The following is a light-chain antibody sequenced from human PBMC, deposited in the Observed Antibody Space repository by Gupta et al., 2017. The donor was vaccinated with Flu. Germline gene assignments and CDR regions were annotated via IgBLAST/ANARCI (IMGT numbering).Light chain of an antibody. CDR2: TAS. V-gene: IGKV1-9*01. Sequence: GDTVAITCRASQAISSHLAWYQQRPGQAPKLLIHTASTLQEGVPSRFSGSGSGAEFTLTISSLQPEDFATYYCQQRNGYPITFGQGTRLEIK. CDR1: QAISSH. CDR3: QQRNGYPIT. J-gene: IGKJ5*01.